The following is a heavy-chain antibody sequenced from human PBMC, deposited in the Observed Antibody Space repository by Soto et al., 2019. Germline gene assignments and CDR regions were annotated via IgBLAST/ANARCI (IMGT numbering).Heavy chain of an antibody. V-gene: IGHV4-59*01. Sequence: SETLSLTCTVSGGSISSYYWSCIRRPPGKGLEWIVYIYNSGSTHSNPSLQSRVTISVDTAKNTFSLQLSSVTAADTGIYYCARPRAATVSKCIKYDMDVWGQGTTVTVSS. CDR3: ARPRAATVSKCIKYDMDV. D-gene: IGHD6-25*01. CDR1: GGSISSYY. CDR2: IYNSGST. J-gene: IGHJ6*02.